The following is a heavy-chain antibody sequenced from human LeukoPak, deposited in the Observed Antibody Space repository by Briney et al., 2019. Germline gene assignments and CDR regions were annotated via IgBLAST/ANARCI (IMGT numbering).Heavy chain of an antibody. J-gene: IGHJ5*02. CDR3: AKDGVVPAAPNWFDP. CDR2: ISGSGGST. V-gene: IGHV3-23*01. Sequence: GGSLRLSCAASGFTFSSYAMSWVHQAPGKGLEWVSAISGSGGSTYYADSVKGRFTISRDNSKNTLYLQMNSLRAEDTAVYYCAKDGVVPAAPNWFDPWGQGTLVTVSS. D-gene: IGHD2-2*01. CDR1: GFTFSSYA.